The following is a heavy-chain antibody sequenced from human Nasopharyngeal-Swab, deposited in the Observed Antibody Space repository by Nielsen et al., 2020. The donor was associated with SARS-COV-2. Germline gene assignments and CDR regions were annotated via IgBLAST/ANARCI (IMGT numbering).Heavy chain of an antibody. Sequence: GESLKISCATSGFTFSNYWMHWVRQAPGKGLEWVARIDMRGRTTTHADSVKGRFTISRDNAKNTLSLQMNSLTPADTAVYFCVRGPVEGATGYFQFWGQGNLVTVSS. V-gene: IGHV3-74*03. CDR2: IDMRGRTT. J-gene: IGHJ1*01. CDR3: VRGPVEGATGYFQF. CDR1: GFTFSNYW. D-gene: IGHD1-26*01.